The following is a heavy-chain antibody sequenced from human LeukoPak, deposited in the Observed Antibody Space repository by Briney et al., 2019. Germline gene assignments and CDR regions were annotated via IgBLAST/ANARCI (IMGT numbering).Heavy chain of an antibody. CDR1: GGSISSSSYY. V-gene: IGHV4-39*02. D-gene: IGHD1-26*01. CDR3: ARDWDARYFDL. CDR2: IYYSGST. J-gene: IGHJ2*01. Sequence: SETLSLTCTVSGGSISSSSYYWGWIRQPPGKGLEWIGSIYYSGSTYYNPSLKSRVTISVDTSKNQFSLKLSSVTAADTAVYYCARDWDARYFDLWGRGTLVTVSS.